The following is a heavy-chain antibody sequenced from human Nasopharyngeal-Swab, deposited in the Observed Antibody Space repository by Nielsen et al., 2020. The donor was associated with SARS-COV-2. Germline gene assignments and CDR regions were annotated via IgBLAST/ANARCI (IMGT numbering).Heavy chain of an antibody. D-gene: IGHD3-16*01. CDR3: ARVEGGFYRPYYYGMDV. V-gene: IGHV4-59*01. CDR2: TYYSGST. Sequence: WIRQPPGKGLEWIGYTYYSGSTNYNPSLKSRVTISVDTSKNQFSLKLSSVTAADTAVYYCARVEGGFYRPYYYGMDVWAKGPRSPSP. J-gene: IGHJ6*02.